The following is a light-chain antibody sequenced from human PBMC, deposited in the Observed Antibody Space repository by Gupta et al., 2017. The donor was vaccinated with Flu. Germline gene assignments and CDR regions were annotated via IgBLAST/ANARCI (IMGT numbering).Light chain of an antibody. CDR2: AVS. CDR1: QAVTDDQ. CDR3: YQECNSFT. Sequence: VLPQSPDTLSVSLGQRVTLSCRASQAVTDDQLAWYQQKPGHSPRLLVYAVSRRASGIPDKFTGSGSGRDFTLTSSSLGPDDFGIYYWYQECNSFTFGHGTRVD. V-gene: IGKV3-20*01. J-gene: IGKJ3*01.